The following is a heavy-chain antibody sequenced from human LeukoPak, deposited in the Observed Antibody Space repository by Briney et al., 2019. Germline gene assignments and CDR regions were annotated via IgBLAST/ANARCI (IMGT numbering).Heavy chain of an antibody. V-gene: IGHV3-NL1*01. J-gene: IGHJ4*02. CDR3: ASAAGRYCTGGSCSPDS. D-gene: IGHD2-8*02. CDR2: IYAGGST. CDR1: GFTFSSYG. Sequence: GGSLRLSCTASGFTFSSYGMHWVRQAPGKGLEWVSVIYAGGSTYYADSVKGRFSISRDNSKNTVYLQMSNLRAEDTAVYYCASAAGRYCTGGSCSPDSWGQGTLVTVSS.